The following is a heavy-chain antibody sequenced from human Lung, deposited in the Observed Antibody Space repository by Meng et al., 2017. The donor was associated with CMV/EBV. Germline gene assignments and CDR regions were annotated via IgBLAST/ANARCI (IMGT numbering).Heavy chain of an antibody. Sequence: SXXVSXKASGGTFRSTALMWVRQAPGQGLEWMGVSTPAIKTAAYAKKFRDRVTITTDDSATTAYMEMNSLRSEDTAVYFCARGRSITVGAVIIWPREDWGQGXLVTVSS. CDR1: GGTFRSTA. J-gene: IGHJ4*02. CDR3: ARGRSITVGAVIIWPRED. D-gene: IGHD3-16*02. CDR2: STPAIKTA. V-gene: IGHV1-69*05.